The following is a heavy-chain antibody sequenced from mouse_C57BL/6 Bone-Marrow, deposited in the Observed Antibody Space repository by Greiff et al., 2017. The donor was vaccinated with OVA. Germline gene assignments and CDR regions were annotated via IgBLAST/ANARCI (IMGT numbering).Heavy chain of an antibody. CDR2: IYPRSGNT. CDR3: ARGGYGNYNYYARGY. D-gene: IGHD2-1*01. Sequence: QVQLQQSGAELARPGASVKLSCKASGYTFTSYGISWVKQRTGQGLEWIGEIYPRSGNTYYNEKFKGKATLTADKSSSTAYMELRSLTSEDSAVYFCARGGYGNYNYYARGYWVKGTAVTASS. CDR1: GYTFTSYG. J-gene: IGHJ4*01. V-gene: IGHV1-81*01.